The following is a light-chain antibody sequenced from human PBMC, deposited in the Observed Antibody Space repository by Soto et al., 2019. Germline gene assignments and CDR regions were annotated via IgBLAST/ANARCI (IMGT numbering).Light chain of an antibody. CDR3: QDRGNWPLFT. Sequence: EVVLTQSPATLSLSLGERATLSCRASQSLSGYLAWYQQKPGQPPRLLIYDASHRATGIPARFTGSGSGTDFTLTISRLEPEDFAVYYCQDRGNWPLFTFGGGTKVEIK. CDR1: QSLSGY. J-gene: IGKJ4*01. CDR2: DAS. V-gene: IGKV3-11*01.